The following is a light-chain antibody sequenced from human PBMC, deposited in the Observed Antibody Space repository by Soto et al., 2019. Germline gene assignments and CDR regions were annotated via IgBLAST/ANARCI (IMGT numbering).Light chain of an antibody. Sequence: QSVLTQPPSVSGAPGQRVIISCTGGSSNIGAGYDVNWYQHIPGTAPKFLIHANNNRPSGVPDRFSGSKSGTSASLAITGLQPEDEADYYCQSYDSSLSGSVFGGGTKVTVL. V-gene: IGLV1-40*01. CDR2: ANN. J-gene: IGLJ3*02. CDR3: QSYDSSLSGSV. CDR1: SSNIGAGYD.